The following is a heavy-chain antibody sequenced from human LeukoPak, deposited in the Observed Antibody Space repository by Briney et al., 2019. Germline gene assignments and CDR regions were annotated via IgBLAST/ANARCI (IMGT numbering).Heavy chain of an antibody. Sequence: GESLQISCKGSGYSFTSHWIGWVRQMPGKGLEWMGIIYPGDSDTRYSPSFQGQVTISADKSISTAYLQWSSLKASDTAMYYCARGDYFDWDIFDYWGQGTLVTVSS. J-gene: IGHJ4*02. D-gene: IGHD3-9*01. CDR2: IYPGDSDT. CDR1: GYSFTSHW. V-gene: IGHV5-51*01. CDR3: ARGDYFDWDIFDY.